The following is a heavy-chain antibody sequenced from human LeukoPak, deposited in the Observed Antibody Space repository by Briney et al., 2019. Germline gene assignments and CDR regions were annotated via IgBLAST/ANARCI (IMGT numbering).Heavy chain of an antibody. CDR2: ISSSGSTI. CDR1: GFTFSSYA. Sequence: GRSLRLSCAASGFTFSSYAMHWVRQAPGKGLEWVSYISSSGSTIFYADSVKGRFTISRDNAKNSLYLQMNSLRAEDTAVYYCARLYSSSSGLRASDYWGQGTLVTVSS. D-gene: IGHD6-6*01. V-gene: IGHV3-48*03. J-gene: IGHJ4*02. CDR3: ARLYSSSSGLRASDY.